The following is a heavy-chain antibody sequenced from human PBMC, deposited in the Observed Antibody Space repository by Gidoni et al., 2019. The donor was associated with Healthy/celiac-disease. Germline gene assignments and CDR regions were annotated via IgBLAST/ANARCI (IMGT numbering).Heavy chain of an antibody. J-gene: IGHJ4*02. Sequence: EVQLLESGGGLVHPGGSLRLSCAASGFPFSSFAMSWGRQAPGKGLEGVSVISGSGGSTYYADSVKGRFTISRDNSKNTLYLQMNSLRAEDTAVYYCATSLSGGPFDYWGQGTLVTVSS. CDR1: GFPFSSFA. V-gene: IGHV3-23*01. D-gene: IGHD3-10*01. CDR2: ISGSGGST. CDR3: ATSLSGGPFDY.